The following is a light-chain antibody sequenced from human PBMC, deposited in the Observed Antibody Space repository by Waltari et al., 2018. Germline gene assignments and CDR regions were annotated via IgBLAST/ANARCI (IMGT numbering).Light chain of an antibody. CDR1: SSDVGSYNL. V-gene: IGLV2-23*01. CDR2: GDS. CDR3: CSYAGSSTYV. J-gene: IGLJ1*01. Sequence: QSALTQPASVSGSPGQSIPISCTGTSSDVGSYNLVSGYHKPPGKAPKRGIYGDSKRPQGVSNRFSGSKSGNTASLTISGLQAEDEADYYCCSYAGSSTYVFGTGTKVTVL.